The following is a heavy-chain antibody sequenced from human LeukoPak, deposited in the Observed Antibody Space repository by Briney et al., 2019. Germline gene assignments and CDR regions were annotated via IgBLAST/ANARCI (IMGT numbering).Heavy chain of an antibody. CDR2: IRYDGSNK. V-gene: IGHV3-30*02. CDR1: GFTFSSYG. Sequence: GGSLRLSCAAAGFTFSSYGMHWVRQAPGKGLEWVAFIRYDGSNKYYADSVKGRFTISRDNSKNTLYLQMNSLRAEDTAVYYCAKDRLVRGVIIIGYWGQGTLVTVSS. CDR3: AKDRLVRGVIIIGY. J-gene: IGHJ4*02. D-gene: IGHD3-10*01.